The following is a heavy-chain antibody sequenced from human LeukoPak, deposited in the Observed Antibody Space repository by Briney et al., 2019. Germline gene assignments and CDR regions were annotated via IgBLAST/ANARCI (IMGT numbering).Heavy chain of an antibody. Sequence: GRSLRLSCAASGFTFSSYGMHWVRQAPGKGLEWVAVISYDGSNKYYADSVKGRFTISRDNSKNTLYLQMNSLRAEDTAVYYCAREMDTAMVTWDYWGQGTLVTVSS. J-gene: IGHJ4*02. CDR3: AREMDTAMVTWDY. V-gene: IGHV3-30*03. D-gene: IGHD5-18*01. CDR1: GFTFSSYG. CDR2: ISYDGSNK.